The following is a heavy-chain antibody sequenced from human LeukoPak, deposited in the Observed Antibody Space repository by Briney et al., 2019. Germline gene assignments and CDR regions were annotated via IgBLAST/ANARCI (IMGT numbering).Heavy chain of an antibody. V-gene: IGHV3-33*08. CDR2: IWYDGSNK. J-gene: IGHJ6*02. CDR3: ARGATIPQIYYYYGMDV. D-gene: IGHD5-24*01. Sequence: GGSLRLSCAASGFTFCNYWMSWVCQAPGKGLEWVAVIWYDGSNKYYADSVKCRFTISRDNSKNTLYLQMNSLRAEDTAVYYCARGATIPQIYYYYGMDVWGQGTTVTVSS. CDR1: GFTFCNYW.